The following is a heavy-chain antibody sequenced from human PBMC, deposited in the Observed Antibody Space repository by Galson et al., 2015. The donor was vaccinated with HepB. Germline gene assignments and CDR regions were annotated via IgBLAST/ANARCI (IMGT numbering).Heavy chain of an antibody. V-gene: IGHV3-23*01. Sequence: SLKLSCAASGFTFSSYAMSWVRQAPGKGLEWVSAISGSGGSTYYADSVKGRFTISRDNSKNTLYLQMNSLRAEDTAVYYCAKHTAVPRLFGAFDIWGQGTMVTVSS. CDR3: AKHTAVPRLFGAFDI. D-gene: IGHD3-22*01. CDR2: ISGSGGST. CDR1: GFTFSSYA. J-gene: IGHJ3*02.